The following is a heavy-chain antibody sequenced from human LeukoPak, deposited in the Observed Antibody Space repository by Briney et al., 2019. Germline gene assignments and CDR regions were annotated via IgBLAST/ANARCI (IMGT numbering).Heavy chain of an antibody. CDR1: GDSISSSNSY. V-gene: IGHV4-39*07. Sequence: PSETLSLTCTVSGDSISSSNSYWGWIRQPPGKGLEWIGSIYYSGTTYYNPSLKNRVTISVDTSKNQFSLKLSSVTAADTAVYYCARGVIAAGGNDFDYWGQGTLVTVSS. D-gene: IGHD6-13*01. CDR3: ARGVIAAGGNDFDY. CDR2: IYYSGTT. J-gene: IGHJ4*02.